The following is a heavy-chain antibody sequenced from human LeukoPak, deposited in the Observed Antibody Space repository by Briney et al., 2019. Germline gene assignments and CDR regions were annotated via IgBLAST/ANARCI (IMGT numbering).Heavy chain of an antibody. CDR2: MYSGGST. D-gene: IGHD7-27*01. J-gene: IGHJ6*02. V-gene: IGHV3-53*01. CDR1: GFTVSSNY. Sequence: GGSLRLSCAASGFTVSSNYMSWVRQAPGKGLEWVSVMYSGGSTYYADSVKGRFTISRDNSKNTLYLQMNSLRAEDTAVYYCARDRFLGIDYYYGMDVWGQGTTVTVSS. CDR3: ARDRFLGIDYYYGMDV.